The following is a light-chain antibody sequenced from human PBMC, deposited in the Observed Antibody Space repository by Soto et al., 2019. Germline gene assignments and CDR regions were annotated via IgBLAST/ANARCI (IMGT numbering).Light chain of an antibody. CDR1: QDISHY. CDR3: QQYDGSPIT. J-gene: IGKJ5*01. V-gene: IGKV1-33*01. Sequence: DIQMTQSPSSLSASAGDRVTITCQASQDISHYLNWYQQKPGKAPKLLIDDAFNLETGVPSRFSGSGSGTDFTFTISSLQPEDFAVYYCQQYDGSPITFGQGTRLE. CDR2: DAF.